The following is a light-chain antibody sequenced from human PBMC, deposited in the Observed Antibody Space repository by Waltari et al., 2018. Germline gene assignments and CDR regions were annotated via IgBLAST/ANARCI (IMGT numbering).Light chain of an antibody. CDR3: QVWDSRVV. Sequence: SYVLTQPPSVSVAPGQTARITCGGNHIGSKSVHGYQQKPGQAPVLVGYDDSDRPSGMPVRFSGSNSGYTATLTISRVGAGDEADYYCQVWDSRVVFGGGTKLTVL. J-gene: IGLJ3*02. CDR1: HIGSKS. V-gene: IGLV3-21*02. CDR2: DDS.